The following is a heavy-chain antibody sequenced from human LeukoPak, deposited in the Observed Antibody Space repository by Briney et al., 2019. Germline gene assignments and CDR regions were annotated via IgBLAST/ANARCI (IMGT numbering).Heavy chain of an antibody. D-gene: IGHD1-26*01. J-gene: IGHJ5*02. V-gene: IGHV3-9*01. CDR2: ISWNSGSI. Sequence: GRSLRLSCAASGFTFDDYAMHWVRQAPGKGLEWVSGISWNSGSIGYADSVKGRFTISRDNAKNSLYLQMNSLRAEDTALYYCARGNSGSYSQDWFDPWGQGTLVTVSS. CDR3: ARGNSGSYSQDWFDP. CDR1: GFTFDDYA.